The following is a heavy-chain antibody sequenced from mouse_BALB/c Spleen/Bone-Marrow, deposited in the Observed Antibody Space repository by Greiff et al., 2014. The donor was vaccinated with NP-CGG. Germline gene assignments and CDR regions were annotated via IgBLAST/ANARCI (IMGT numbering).Heavy chain of an antibody. CDR3: ARNWDWVFAY. CDR1: GYTFTNYW. CDR2: IYPGNNDA. Sequence: EVQLQQSGTVLARPGASLRMSCKASGYTFTNYWINWIKQRPGQGLEWIGAIYPGNNDAKYTQKFKAKAKLTAVTSTITADMELSSLTNEDSAVYYCARNWDWVFAYWGQGTLVTVSA. J-gene: IGHJ3*01. D-gene: IGHD4-1*01. V-gene: IGHV1-5*01.